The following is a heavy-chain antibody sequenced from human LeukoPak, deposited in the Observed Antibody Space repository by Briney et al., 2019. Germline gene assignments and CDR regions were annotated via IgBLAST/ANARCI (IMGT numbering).Heavy chain of an antibody. Sequence: GGSLRLSCAASEFTFSSYVMSWIRQAPGKGLEWVANIKGDGTETYYVDSVKGRFTISRDNAKNSLYLQMNSLRVEDTAVYYCAKEGRSLQTYWGQGTLVTVSS. CDR3: AKEGRSLQTY. D-gene: IGHD5-24*01. J-gene: IGHJ4*02. CDR1: EFTFSSYV. V-gene: IGHV3-7*03. CDR2: IKGDGTET.